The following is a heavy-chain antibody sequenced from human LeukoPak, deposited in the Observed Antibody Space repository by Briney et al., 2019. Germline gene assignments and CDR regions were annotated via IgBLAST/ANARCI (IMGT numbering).Heavy chain of an antibody. Sequence: GGSLRLSCAASGFTVSSNYMSWVRQAPGKGLEWVSVIYSGGSTYYADSVKGRFTISRDNSKNTLFLQMNSLRAEDTAVYYCARGAAGQTLDYWGQGSLVTVSS. D-gene: IGHD6-13*01. CDR3: ARGAAGQTLDY. J-gene: IGHJ4*02. CDR1: GFTVSSNY. V-gene: IGHV3-66*01. CDR2: IYSGGST.